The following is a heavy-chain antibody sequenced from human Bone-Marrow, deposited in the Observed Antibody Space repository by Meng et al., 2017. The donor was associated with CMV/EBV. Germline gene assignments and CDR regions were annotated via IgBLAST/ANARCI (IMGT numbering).Heavy chain of an antibody. D-gene: IGHD5-18*01. CDR2: ISYDGSNK. Sequence: VRRVGSGGGVVQPGRSLRLSCAASGFTFSSYAMHWVRQAPGKGLEWVAVISYDGSNKYYADSVKGRFTISRDNSKNTLYLQMNSLRAEDTAVYYCAREWGYSYGAVFDYWGQGTLVTVSS. CDR3: AREWGYSYGAVFDY. V-gene: IGHV3-30-3*01. J-gene: IGHJ4*02. CDR1: GFTFSSYA.